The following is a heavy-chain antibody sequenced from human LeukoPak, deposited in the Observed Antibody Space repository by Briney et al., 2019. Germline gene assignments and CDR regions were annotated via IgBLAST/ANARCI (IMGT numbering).Heavy chain of an antibody. CDR3: ARDREYSYGYDY. Sequence: GESLRLSCAASGFTFSTYAMHWVRQAPGKGLEWVALISYDGSNKYYADSVKGRFTISRDNSKNTLYLQMNSLRAEDTTVYYCARDREYSYGYDYWGQGTLVTVSS. V-gene: IGHV3-30*04. J-gene: IGHJ4*02. D-gene: IGHD5-18*01. CDR2: ISYDGSNK. CDR1: GFTFSTYA.